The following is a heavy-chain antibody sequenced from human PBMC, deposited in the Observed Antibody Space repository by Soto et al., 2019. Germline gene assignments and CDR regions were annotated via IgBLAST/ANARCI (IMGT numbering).Heavy chain of an antibody. J-gene: IGHJ5*02. CDR1: GGSFSGYY. CDR2: INHSGST. Sequence: SETLSLTCAVYGGSFSGYYWSWIRQPPGKGLEWIGEINHSGSTNYNPSLKSRVTISVDPSKNQFSLKLSSVTAADTAVYYCARKYSSSWYMLFSGWFDPWGQGTLVTVSS. V-gene: IGHV4-34*01. D-gene: IGHD6-13*01. CDR3: ARKYSSSWYMLFSGWFDP.